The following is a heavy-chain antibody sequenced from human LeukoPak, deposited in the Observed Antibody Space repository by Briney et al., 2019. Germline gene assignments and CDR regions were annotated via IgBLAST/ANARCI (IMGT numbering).Heavy chain of an antibody. CDR3: ATYRVSHGMDV. J-gene: IGHJ6*02. Sequence: AGGSLRLSCAASGFTFTNYWMAWVRQAPGKGLEWVANINADGSVEYLVDSVQGRFSISRDNAKDQLYLQMNSLRAEDTAVYYCATYRVSHGMDVWGQGTTVTVSS. CDR1: GFTFTNYW. V-gene: IGHV3-7*01. CDR2: INADGSVE. D-gene: IGHD3-16*02.